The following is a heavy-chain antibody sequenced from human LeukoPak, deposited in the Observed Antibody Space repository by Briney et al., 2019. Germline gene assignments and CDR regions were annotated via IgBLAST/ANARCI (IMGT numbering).Heavy chain of an antibody. CDR2: INPSGGST. Sequence: ASVKVSCKASGYTFTSYYMHWVRQAPGQGLEWMGIINPSGGSTSYAQKFQGRVTMTRDTSTSTVYMELSSLRSEDTAVYYCAREGGYYGSGSYNWFDPWGQGTLVTVSS. J-gene: IGHJ5*02. D-gene: IGHD3-10*01. CDR1: GYTFTSYY. V-gene: IGHV1-46*01. CDR3: AREGGYYGSGSYNWFDP.